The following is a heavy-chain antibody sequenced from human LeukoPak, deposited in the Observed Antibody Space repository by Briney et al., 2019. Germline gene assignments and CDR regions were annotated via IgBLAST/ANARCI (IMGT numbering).Heavy chain of an antibody. CDR1: GGSFSGYY. CDR2: INHSGST. J-gene: IGHJ5*02. D-gene: IGHD6-13*01. CDR3: ARKEGGQLVNTRRWFDP. V-gene: IGHV4-34*01. Sequence: SETLSLTCAVYGGSFSGYYWSWIRQPPGKGLEWIGEINHSGSTNYNPSLKSRVTISVDTSKNQFSLRLTSVTAADTAVYYCARKEGGQLVNTRRWFDPWGQGTLVTVSS.